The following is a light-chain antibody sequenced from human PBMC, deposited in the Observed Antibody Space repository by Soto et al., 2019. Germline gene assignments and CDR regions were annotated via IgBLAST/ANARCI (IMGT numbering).Light chain of an antibody. Sequence: DIQMTQSPSSLSASVGDRVTITCQASQDINNYLNWYQQKSGKAPKLLIYDASILETGVPSRFSGNASGTEYTFTISSLQPEDIATYYCQQYDILEWTFGQGTKVEAK. J-gene: IGKJ1*01. V-gene: IGKV1-33*01. CDR2: DAS. CDR3: QQYDILEWT. CDR1: QDINNY.